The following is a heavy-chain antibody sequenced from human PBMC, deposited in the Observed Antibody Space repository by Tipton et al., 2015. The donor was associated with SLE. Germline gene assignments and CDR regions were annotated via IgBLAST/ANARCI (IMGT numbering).Heavy chain of an antibody. Sequence: GSLRLSCAASGFTFSSYEMNWVRQAPGKGLEWISYIDSSGNNILYADSVKGRFTISRDNAKNSVYLQMNSLRAEDTAVYHCARSQTTWTGYNEYFQHWGQGTLVTVSS. V-gene: IGHV3-48*03. CDR1: GFTFSSYE. J-gene: IGHJ1*01. D-gene: IGHD3/OR15-3a*01. CDR3: ARSQTTWTGYNEYFQH. CDR2: IDSSGNNI.